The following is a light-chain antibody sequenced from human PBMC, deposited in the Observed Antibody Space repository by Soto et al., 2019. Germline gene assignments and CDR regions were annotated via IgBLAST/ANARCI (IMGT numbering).Light chain of an antibody. CDR3: ATWDDSRNGV. J-gene: IGLJ1*01. CDR2: TNN. Sequence: QSVLTQPPSASGAPGQRISISWAGSTANIESHPVNWFQQVPGAAPKLLIKTNNQRPSGVPDRFSGSKSGASASLAISGLQSEDEATYYCATWDDSRNGVFGSGTKVTVL. V-gene: IGLV1-44*01. CDR1: TANIESHP.